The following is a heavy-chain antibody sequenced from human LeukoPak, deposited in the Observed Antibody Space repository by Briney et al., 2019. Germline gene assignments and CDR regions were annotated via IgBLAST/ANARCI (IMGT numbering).Heavy chain of an antibody. CDR2: IYYSGST. Sequence: KASETLSLTCTVSGGSISSSSYYWAWIRQPPGKGPEWIGSIYYSGSTYYNPSLKSRVTISVDTSENQFSLKLSSVTAADTAVYYCARDAGWFGELAFDYWGQGTLVTVSS. V-gene: IGHV4-39*07. D-gene: IGHD3-10*01. J-gene: IGHJ4*02. CDR1: GGSISSSSYY. CDR3: ARDAGWFGELAFDY.